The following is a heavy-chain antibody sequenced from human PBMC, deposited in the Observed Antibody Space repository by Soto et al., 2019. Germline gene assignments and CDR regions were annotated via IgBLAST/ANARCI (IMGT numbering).Heavy chain of an antibody. V-gene: IGHV4-34*01. CDR2: INHSGST. D-gene: IGHD4-17*01. CDR1: GGSFSGYY. Sequence: PSETLSLTCAVYGGSFSGYYWSWIRQPPGKGLEWIGEINHSGSTNYNPSLKSRVTISVDTSKNQFSLKLSSVTAADTAVYYCARPARPGATVVTHWFDPWGQGTLVTSPQ. J-gene: IGHJ5*02. CDR3: ARPARPGATVVTHWFDP.